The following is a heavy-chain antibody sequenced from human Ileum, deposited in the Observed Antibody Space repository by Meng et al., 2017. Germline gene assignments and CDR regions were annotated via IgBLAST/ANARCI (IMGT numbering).Heavy chain of an antibody. D-gene: IGHD3-22*01. CDR3: ARVDFRGDSRDSSGLGL. J-gene: IGHJ4*02. CDR2: INHGGGT. Sequence: VQLMEWGAQLLGPSETVALTCAVYGGSFSGFYWSWIRQSPEKGLEWIGEINHGGGTNYNPSLSSRVTISVDTSKNQFSLKVNSVTAADTAFYYCARVDFRGDSRDSSGLGLWGQGTLVTVSS. V-gene: IGHV4-34*01. CDR1: GGSFSGFY.